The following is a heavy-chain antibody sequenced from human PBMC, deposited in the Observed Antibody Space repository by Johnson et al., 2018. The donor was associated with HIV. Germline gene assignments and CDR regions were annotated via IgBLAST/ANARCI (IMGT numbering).Heavy chain of an antibody. J-gene: IGHJ3*02. CDR1: GITFSDYY. Sequence: QVQLVESGGGLVKPGGSLRLSCAASGITFSDYYMSWIRQAPGNGLEWVAVISYDGSNKYYADSVKGRFTISRDNAKNSLYLQMNSLRAEDTAVYYCARVLGTSDAFDIWGQGTIVTVSS. CDR3: ARVLGTSDAFDI. CDR2: ISYDGSNK. D-gene: IGHD1-1*01. V-gene: IGHV3-11*04.